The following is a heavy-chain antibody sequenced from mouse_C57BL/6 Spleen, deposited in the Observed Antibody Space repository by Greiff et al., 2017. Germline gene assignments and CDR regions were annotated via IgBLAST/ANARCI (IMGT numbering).Heavy chain of an antibody. CDR1: GYAFSSSW. V-gene: IGHV1-82*01. CDR2: IYPGDGDT. J-gene: IGHJ2*01. CDR3: ARKGLITTVVATNYFDY. Sequence: VQLQQSGPELVKPGASVKISCKASGYAFSSSWMNWVKQRPGKGLEWIGRIYPGDGDTNYNGKFKGKATLTADKSSSTAYMQLSSLTSEDSAVYFCARKGLITTVVATNYFDYWGQGTTLTVSS. D-gene: IGHD1-1*01.